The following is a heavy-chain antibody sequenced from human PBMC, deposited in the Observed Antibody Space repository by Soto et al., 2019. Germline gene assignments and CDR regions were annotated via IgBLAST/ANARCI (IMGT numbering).Heavy chain of an antibody. J-gene: IGHJ5*02. CDR2: VYYSGTP. Sequence: SETLSLTCAVSGGSTRHSSYFWGWIRQPPGKGLEWIASVYYSGTPYYNPSLKSRVTISIDRSKNQFSLNLSSVTAADTAVYYCARVPDRWGQGTLVTVSS. D-gene: IGHD2-2*01. CDR3: ARVPDR. V-gene: IGHV4-39*07. CDR1: GGSTRHSSYF.